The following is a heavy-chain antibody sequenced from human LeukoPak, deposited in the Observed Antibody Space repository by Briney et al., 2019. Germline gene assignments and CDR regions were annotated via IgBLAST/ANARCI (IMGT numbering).Heavy chain of an antibody. D-gene: IGHD2-15*01. CDR3: ARQDATDHFDY. J-gene: IGHJ4*02. CDR2: IYYSGST. Sequence: SETLSLTCTVSGGSISSSSYYWGWIRQPPGKGLEWIGSIYYSGSTYYNPSLKSRVTISVDTSKNQFSLKLSSVTAADTAVHYCARQDATDHFDYWGQGTLVTVSS. CDR1: GGSISSSSYY. V-gene: IGHV4-39*01.